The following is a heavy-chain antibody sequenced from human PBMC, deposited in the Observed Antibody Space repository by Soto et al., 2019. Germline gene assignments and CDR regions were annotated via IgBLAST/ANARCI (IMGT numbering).Heavy chain of an antibody. Sequence: ASVKVSCKASGYTFTRYGISWVRQAPGQGLEWMGWSGAYNGDTDYAQKFQGRVAMTTDPSTSTAYMELRSLKSDDTAVYYCARDSSVWGGYFFYWGKGPLAPAPS. V-gene: IGHV1-18*01. CDR3: ARDSSVWGGYFFY. J-gene: IGHJ4*02. CDR2: SGAYNGDT. CDR1: GYTFTRYG. D-gene: IGHD3-16*01.